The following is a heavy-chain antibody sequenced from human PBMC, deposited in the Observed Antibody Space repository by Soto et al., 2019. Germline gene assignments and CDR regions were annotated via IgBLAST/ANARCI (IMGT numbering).Heavy chain of an antibody. D-gene: IGHD6-13*01. CDR3: ARVLVAAAGWGINWFDP. Sequence: PSETLSLTCTVSGGSISSYYWSWIRQPPGKGLEWIGYIYYSGSTNYNPSLKSRVTISVDTSKNQFSLKLSSVTAADTAVYYCARVLVAAAGWGINWFDPWGQGTLVTVSS. J-gene: IGHJ5*02. CDR1: GGSISSYY. V-gene: IGHV4-59*01. CDR2: IYYSGST.